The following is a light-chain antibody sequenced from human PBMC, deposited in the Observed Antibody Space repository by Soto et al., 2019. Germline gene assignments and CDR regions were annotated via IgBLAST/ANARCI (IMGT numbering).Light chain of an antibody. Sequence: QSVLTQPPSASGTPGQRVTISCSGSSSNIGSHSVNWYQQLPGTAPKLLIYSNNQRPSGVPDRFSGSKSGTSVSLPISGLQSEDEADYYCAAWDDSLNSVVLGGGTKLTVL. V-gene: IGLV1-44*01. CDR2: SNN. J-gene: IGLJ2*01. CDR3: AAWDDSLNSVV. CDR1: SSNIGSHS.